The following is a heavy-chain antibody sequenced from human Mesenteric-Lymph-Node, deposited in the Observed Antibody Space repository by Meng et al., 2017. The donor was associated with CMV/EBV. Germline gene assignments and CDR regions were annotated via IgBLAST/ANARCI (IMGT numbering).Heavy chain of an antibody. CDR3: AAGIVGEGFDY. CDR1: GFTFDDFD. D-gene: IGHD1-26*01. CDR2: IHYIGGST. V-gene: IGHV3-20*04. Sequence: GGSLRLSCAASGFTFDDFDMSWVRQAPGKGLEWVSYIHYIGGSTAYADSVKGRFTISRDNARNSLYLQMNSLRAEDTAFYYCAAGIVGEGFDYWGQGTLVTVSS. J-gene: IGHJ4*02.